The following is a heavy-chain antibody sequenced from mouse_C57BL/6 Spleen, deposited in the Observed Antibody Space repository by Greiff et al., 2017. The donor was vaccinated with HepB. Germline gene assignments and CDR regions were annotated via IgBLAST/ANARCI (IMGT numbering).Heavy chain of an antibody. CDR1: GYTFTSYW. CDR3: ARMRYYGSSYAWFAY. D-gene: IGHD1-1*01. CDR2: IYPSDSET. V-gene: IGHV1-61*01. J-gene: IGHJ3*01. Sequence: QVQLQQPGAELVRPGSSVKLSCKASGYTFTSYWMDWVKQRPGQGLEWIGNIYPSDSETHYNQKFKDKATLTVDKSSSTAYMQLSSLTSEDSAVYYCARMRYYGSSYAWFAYWGQGTLVTVSA.